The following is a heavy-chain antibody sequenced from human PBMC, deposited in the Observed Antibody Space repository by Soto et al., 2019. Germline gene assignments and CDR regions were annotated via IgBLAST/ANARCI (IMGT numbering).Heavy chain of an antibody. D-gene: IGHD6-19*01. CDR1: AGSISTFY. V-gene: IGHV4-59*08. J-gene: IGHJ3*02. CDR3: ARNSSGWYSKDHDGFVI. CDR2: IYSIGSP. Sequence: PETLSLTSTVSAGSISTFYGSWIRPPPEKGLEWIGYIYSIGSPTYNPSLKTGVTIPVDTSKNQPALNLSSVTARARACYYWARNSSGWYSKDHDGFVIWGHGTMVTVS.